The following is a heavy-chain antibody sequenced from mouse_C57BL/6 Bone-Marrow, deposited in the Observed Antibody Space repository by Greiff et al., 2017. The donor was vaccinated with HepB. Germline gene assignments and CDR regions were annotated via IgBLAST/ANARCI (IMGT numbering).Heavy chain of an antibody. CDR2: IDPSDSYT. J-gene: IGHJ1*03. Sequence: QVQLQQPGAELVMPGASVKLSCKASGYTFTSYWMHWVKQRPGQGLEWIGEIDPSDSYTNYNQKVKGKSTLTVDKSSSTAYMQLSSLTSEDSAVYYCARRGYYYGSSPWYFDVWGTGTTVTVSS. CDR1: GYTFTSYW. V-gene: IGHV1-69*01. CDR3: ARRGYYYGSSPWYFDV. D-gene: IGHD1-1*01.